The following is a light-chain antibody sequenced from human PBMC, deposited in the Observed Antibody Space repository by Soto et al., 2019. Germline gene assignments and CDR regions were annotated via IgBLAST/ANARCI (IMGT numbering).Light chain of an antibody. J-gene: IGLJ2*01. V-gene: IGLV1-40*01. CDR3: QSYDSSLSGVV. CDR2: GNN. Sequence: QSVLTQPPSVSGDPGQRVTVSCTGSSSNIGAGYFVHWFQQLPGTAPKLLIYGNNNRPSGVPDRFSGSKSGTSASLAITGLQAEDEADYYCQSYDSSLSGVVFGGGTKVTVL. CDR1: SSNIGAGYF.